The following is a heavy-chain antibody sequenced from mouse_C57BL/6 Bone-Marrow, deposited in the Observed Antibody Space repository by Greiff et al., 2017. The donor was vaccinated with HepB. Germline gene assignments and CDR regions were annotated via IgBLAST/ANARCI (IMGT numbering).Heavy chain of an antibody. V-gene: IGHV5-4*01. Sequence: EVKLVESGEGLVKPGGSLKLSCAASGFTFSSYAMSWVRQTPEKRLEWVATISDGGSYTYYPDNVKGRFTISRDNAKNNLYLQMSHLKSEDTAMYYCARDDSNYEYYFDYWGQGTTLTVSS. D-gene: IGHD2-5*01. CDR3: ARDDSNYEYYFDY. J-gene: IGHJ2*01. CDR2: ISDGGSYT. CDR1: GFTFSSYA.